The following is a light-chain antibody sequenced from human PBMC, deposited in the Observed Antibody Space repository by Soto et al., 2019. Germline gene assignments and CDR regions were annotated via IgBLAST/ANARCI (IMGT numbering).Light chain of an antibody. Sequence: DIQMTQSPSSLSASVGDRVTITCRASQSISSYLNWYQQKPGKAPKLLIYAASSLQSGVPSRFSGSGSGTDFTPTISSLQPEDVATYYCQQSYVEGTFGPGTKGD. CDR2: AAS. CDR1: QSISSY. CDR3: QQSYVEGT. J-gene: IGKJ3*01. V-gene: IGKV1-39*01.